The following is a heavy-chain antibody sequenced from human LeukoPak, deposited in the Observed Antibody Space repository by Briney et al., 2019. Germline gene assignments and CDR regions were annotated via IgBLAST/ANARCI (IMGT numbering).Heavy chain of an antibody. CDR1: GFTFSSYA. V-gene: IGHV3-30-3*01. CDR2: TSSDGNIK. CDR3: ARARSWPEHAFDV. Sequence: GGSLRLSCAASGFTFSSYAMHWVRQAPGKGLEWVAVTSSDGNIKYYADSVKGRFTISRDNSKNTLYLQMNSLRGEDTGVYYCARARSWPEHAFDVWGQGTMVTVSS. J-gene: IGHJ3*01. D-gene: IGHD5-24*01.